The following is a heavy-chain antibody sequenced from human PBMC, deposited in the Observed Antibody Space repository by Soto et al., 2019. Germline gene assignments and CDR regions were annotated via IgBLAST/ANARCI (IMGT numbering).Heavy chain of an antibody. J-gene: IGHJ4*02. Sequence: EVQLMESGGGLVQPGGSLRLSCAASGFTFSSYWMHWVRQAPGKGLVWVSRINSDGSSTTYAESVKGRFTNSRDKANNTLYLQMNSLRAEDTAVYYCVRGEGGWETYWGQGTLVTVSA. CDR2: INSDGSST. V-gene: IGHV3-74*01. D-gene: IGHD6-19*01. CDR1: GFTFSSYW. CDR3: VRGEGGWETY.